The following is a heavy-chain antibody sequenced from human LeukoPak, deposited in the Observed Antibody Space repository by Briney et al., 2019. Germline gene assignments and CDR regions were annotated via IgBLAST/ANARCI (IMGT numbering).Heavy chain of an antibody. CDR2: IYSGGST. CDR3: AKAGPYDYVWGSYRFDY. J-gene: IGHJ4*02. Sequence: SGGSLRLSCAASGFTVSNNYMSWVRQAPGKGLEWVSVIYSGGSTYYADSVKGRFTISRHSSKNTLYLQMNSLRAEDTAVYYCAKAGPYDYVWGSYRFDYWGQGTLVTVSS. V-gene: IGHV3-53*01. CDR1: GFTVSNNY. D-gene: IGHD3-16*02.